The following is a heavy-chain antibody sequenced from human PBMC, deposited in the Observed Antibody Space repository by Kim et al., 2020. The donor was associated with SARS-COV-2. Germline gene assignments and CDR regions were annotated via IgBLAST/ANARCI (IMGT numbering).Heavy chain of an antibody. CDR2: INPSGGST. J-gene: IGHJ6*02. CDR1: GYTFTSYY. D-gene: IGHD1-1*01. CDR3: AREEGTATRFVYYYGMDV. Sequence: ASVKVSCKASGYTFTSYYMHWVRQAPGQGLEWMGIINPSGGSTSYAQKFQGRVTMTRDTSTSTVYMELSSLRSEDTAVYYCAREEGTATRFVYYYGMDVWGQGTTVTVSS. V-gene: IGHV1-46*01.